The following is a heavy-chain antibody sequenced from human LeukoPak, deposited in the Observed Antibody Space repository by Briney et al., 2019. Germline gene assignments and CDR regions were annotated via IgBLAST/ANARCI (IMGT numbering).Heavy chain of an antibody. CDR2: RSYDGSNK. D-gene: IGHD2-2*01. Sequence: GGSLRLSCAASGFTFSSYAMHWVRQAPGKGLEWVAVRSYDGSNKYYADSVKGRFTISRDNSKNTLYLQMNSLRAEDTAVYYCAKPKYCSSTSCGGYFDYWGQGTPVTVSS. CDR3: AKPKYCSSTSCGGYFDY. V-gene: IGHV3-30*18. CDR1: GFTFSSYA. J-gene: IGHJ4*02.